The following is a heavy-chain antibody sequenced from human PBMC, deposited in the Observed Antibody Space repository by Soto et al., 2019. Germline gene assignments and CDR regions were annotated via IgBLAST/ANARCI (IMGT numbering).Heavy chain of an antibody. D-gene: IGHD3-10*01. CDR3: MKGSGSGSMYSWFDP. Sequence: EVQLVESGGGLVQPGGSLRLSCSASGFTFSTYAMHWVRQAPGKGLEYVSGISNNGDNTYYADSVKGRFTISRDNSKNTLYLQMSSLRAEDTAVYYCMKGSGSGSMYSWFDPWGQGSLVTVSS. CDR2: ISNNGDNT. CDR1: GFTFSTYA. V-gene: IGHV3-64D*06. J-gene: IGHJ5*02.